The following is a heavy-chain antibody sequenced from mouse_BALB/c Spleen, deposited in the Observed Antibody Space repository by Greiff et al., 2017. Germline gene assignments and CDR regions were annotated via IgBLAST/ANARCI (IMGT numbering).Heavy chain of an antibody. Sequence: EVKLQESGPGLVKPSQSLSLTCTVTGYSITSDYAWNWIRQFPGNKLEWMGYISYSGSTSYNPSLKSRISITRDTSKNQFFLQLNSVTTEDTATYYCARGGNWFDYWGQGTTLTVSS. D-gene: IGHD4-1*01. CDR3: ARGGNWFDY. J-gene: IGHJ2*01. CDR2: ISYSGST. CDR1: GYSITSDYA. V-gene: IGHV3-2*02.